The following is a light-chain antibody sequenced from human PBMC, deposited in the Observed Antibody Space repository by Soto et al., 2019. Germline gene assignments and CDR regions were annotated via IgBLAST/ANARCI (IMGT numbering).Light chain of an antibody. CDR3: MQALQTPFT. Sequence: DVVMTQSPLSLPVTLGEPASISCRSIQSLLHSNGYNYLDWYLQKPGQSPQLLIYLGSNRASGVPDRISGSGSGTDFTLKISRVEAEDVGVYYCMQALQTPFTFGPGTKVDIK. CDR2: LGS. CDR1: QSLLHSNGYNY. V-gene: IGKV2-28*01. J-gene: IGKJ3*01.